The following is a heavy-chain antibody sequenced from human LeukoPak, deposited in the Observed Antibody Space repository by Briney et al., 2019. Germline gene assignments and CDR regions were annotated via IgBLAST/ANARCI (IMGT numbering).Heavy chain of an antibody. V-gene: IGHV1-2*02. CDR2: INPNSGGT. CDR3: AARFFTLFDY. D-gene: IGHD6-6*01. Sequence: ASVKVSCKASGYTFTGYYMHWVRQAPGQGLEWMGWINPNSGGTNYTQKFQGRVTMTRDTSIGTAYMELSRLRSDDTAVYYCAARFFTLFDYWGQGTLVTVSS. CDR1: GYTFTGYY. J-gene: IGHJ4*02.